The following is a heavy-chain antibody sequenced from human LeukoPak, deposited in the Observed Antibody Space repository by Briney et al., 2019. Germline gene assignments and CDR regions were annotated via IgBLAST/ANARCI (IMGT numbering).Heavy chain of an antibody. CDR2: IYYSGST. Sequence: PSETLSLTCTVSGGSISSYYWSWIRQPPGKGLEWIGYIYYSGSTNYNPSLKSRVTISVDTSKNQFSLKLSSVTAADTAVYYRGRSKGLYFFDYWGQGTLVTVSS. V-gene: IGHV4-59*01. J-gene: IGHJ4*02. CDR3: GRSKGLYFFDY. CDR1: GGSISSYY.